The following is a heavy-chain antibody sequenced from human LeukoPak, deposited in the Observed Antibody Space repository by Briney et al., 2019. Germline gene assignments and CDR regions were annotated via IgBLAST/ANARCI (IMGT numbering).Heavy chain of an antibody. CDR2: MSPNSGNT. V-gene: IGHV1-8*01. CDR1: GYTFTSYD. D-gene: IGHD7-27*01. Sequence: ASVKVSCRASGYTFTSYDIDWMRQATGQGLEWMGWMSPNSGNTGYAQKFQGRVTMTRDTSTGTAYLELSSLRSEDSAVYYCVRTPPNWGADSWGQGTLVTVSS. J-gene: IGHJ4*02. CDR3: VRTPPNWGADS.